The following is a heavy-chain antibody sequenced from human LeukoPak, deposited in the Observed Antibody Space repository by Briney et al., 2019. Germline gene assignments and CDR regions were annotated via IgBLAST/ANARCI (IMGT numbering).Heavy chain of an antibody. CDR1: GFTFTIFG. Sequence: GGSLRLSCAASGFTFTIFGLNWVRQAPGKVPEWVSYISSSGSTIYYADSVKGRFTISRDNAKNSLYLQMNSLRAEDTAVYYCARWGDCSSTSCYRGYWGQGTLVTVSS. V-gene: IGHV3-48*04. CDR3: ARWGDCSSTSCYRGY. J-gene: IGHJ4*02. D-gene: IGHD2-2*01. CDR2: ISSSGSTI.